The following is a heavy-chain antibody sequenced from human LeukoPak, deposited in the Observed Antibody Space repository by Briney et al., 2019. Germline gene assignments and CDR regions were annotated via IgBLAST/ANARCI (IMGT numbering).Heavy chain of an antibody. V-gene: IGHV4-59*08. CDR1: GGSISNYY. Sequence: SETLFLTCTVSGGSISNYYWTWIRQPPGKGLEWIGYIYSSGNTNYNPSLNSRVTISLDTSKNQFSLMLRSLTAADTAVYYCARRYTASPGERFDYWGQGTLVTVSS. J-gene: IGHJ4*02. CDR2: IYSSGNT. D-gene: IGHD2-2*02. CDR3: ARRYTASPGERFDY.